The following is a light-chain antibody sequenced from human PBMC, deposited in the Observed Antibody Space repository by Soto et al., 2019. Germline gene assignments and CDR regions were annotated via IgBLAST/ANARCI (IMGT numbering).Light chain of an antibody. CDR2: ANT. CDR1: NSNIGAYYD. V-gene: IGLV1-40*01. Sequence: QPVLTQPPSVSGAPGQRVTISCTGSNSNIGAYYDVHWYQQLPGTAPKLLIYANTHRPSGVPDRFSGSKSGTSASLAIAGLQAEDEADYYCQSYDSSLSGSVFGGGTKVTVL. J-gene: IGLJ2*01. CDR3: QSYDSSLSGSV.